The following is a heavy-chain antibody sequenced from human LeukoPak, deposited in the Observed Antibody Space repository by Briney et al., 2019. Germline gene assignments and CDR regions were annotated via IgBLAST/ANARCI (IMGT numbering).Heavy chain of an antibody. CDR1: GFTFSSYW. J-gene: IGHJ6*04. D-gene: IGHD3-3*01. CDR2: INTDGSST. Sequence: GGSLRLSCAASGFTFSSYWMHWVRQAPGKGLVWVSRINTDGSSTSYADSVKGRFTISRDNAKNTLYLQMNSLRAEDTAVYYCASPAIFGVVTPDVWGKGTTVTVSS. CDR3: ASPAIFGVVTPDV. V-gene: IGHV3-74*01.